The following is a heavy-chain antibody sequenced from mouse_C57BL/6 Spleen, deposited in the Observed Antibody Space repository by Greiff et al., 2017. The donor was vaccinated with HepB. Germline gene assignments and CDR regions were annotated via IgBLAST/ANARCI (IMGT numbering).Heavy chain of an antibody. Sequence: EVQLQQSGGGLVQPKGSLKLSCAASGFSFNTYAMNWVRQAPGKGLEWVARIRSKSNNYATYYADSVKDRFTISRDDSESMLYLQMNNLKTEDTAMYYCASTLQTGSYWYFDVWGTGTTVTVSS. CDR2: IRSKSNNYAT. CDR1: GFSFNTYA. V-gene: IGHV10-1*01. J-gene: IGHJ1*03. CDR3: ASTLQTGSYWYFDV. D-gene: IGHD1-3*01.